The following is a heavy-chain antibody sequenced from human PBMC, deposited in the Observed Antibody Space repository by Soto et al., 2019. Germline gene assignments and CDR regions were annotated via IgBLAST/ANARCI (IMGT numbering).Heavy chain of an antibody. J-gene: IGHJ5*01. CDR2: IRSKANSYAT. Sequence: RGFGKGLEWVGRIRSKANSYATAYAASVKGRFTISRDDSKNTAYLQMSSLKTEDTAVYCCTRQTNFKPWFD. V-gene: IGHV3-73*01. CDR3: TRQTNFKPWFD.